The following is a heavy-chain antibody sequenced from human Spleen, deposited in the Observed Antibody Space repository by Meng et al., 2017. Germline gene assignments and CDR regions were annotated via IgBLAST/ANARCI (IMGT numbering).Heavy chain of an antibody. J-gene: IGHJ4*02. V-gene: IGHV1-8*03. CDR1: GYTFPDYW. D-gene: IGHD3-10*01. CDR3: ARGTHSVYYYGSGSYQDY. CDR2: MNPNSGNT. Sequence: ASVKVSCKASGYTFPDYWLHWVRQATGQGLEWMGWMNPNSGNTAYAQKFQGRVTFTRNTSINTAYMDLSSLRSEDTAVYYCARGTHSVYYYGSGSYQDYWGQGTLVTVSS.